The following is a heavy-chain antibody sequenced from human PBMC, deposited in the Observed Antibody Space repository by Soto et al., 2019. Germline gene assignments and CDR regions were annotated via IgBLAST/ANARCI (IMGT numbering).Heavy chain of an antibody. CDR3: ARESEDLTSNFDD. Sequence: GGSLRLSCVVSGFTFTRYSMNWVRQAPGKGLEWVSSISSTTNYIYYGDSMKGRFTISRDNAKNSLYLEMNSLRAEDTAVYYCARESEDLTSNFDDWGQGTLVTVSS. J-gene: IGHJ4*02. CDR1: GFTFTRYS. CDR2: ISSTTNYI. V-gene: IGHV3-21*06.